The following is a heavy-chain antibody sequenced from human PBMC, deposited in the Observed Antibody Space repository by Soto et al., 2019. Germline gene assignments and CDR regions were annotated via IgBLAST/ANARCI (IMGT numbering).Heavy chain of an antibody. J-gene: IGHJ6*02. CDR3: ARVWGIADNTRTAGRGYYGMDV. CDR2: INHSGST. Sequence: NPSETLSLTCAVYGGSFSGYYWSWIRQPPGKGLEWIGEINHSGSTNYNPSLKSRVTISVDTSKNQFSLKLSSVTAADTAVYYCARVWGIADNTRTAGRGYYGMDVWGQGTTVTVSS. V-gene: IGHV4-34*01. CDR1: GGSFSGYY. D-gene: IGHD3-16*01.